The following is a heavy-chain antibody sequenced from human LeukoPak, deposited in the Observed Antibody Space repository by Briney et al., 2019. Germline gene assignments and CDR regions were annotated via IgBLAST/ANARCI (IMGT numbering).Heavy chain of an antibody. J-gene: IGHJ4*02. CDR3: ARGAFTIFGVGYFDY. CDR1: GYTFTSYG. V-gene: IGHV1-18*01. Sequence: ASVKVSCKASGYTFTSYGISWVRQAPGQGLEWMGWISAYNGNTNYAQKLQGRVTMTADTSTSTAYMELRSLRSDDTAVYYCARGAFTIFGVGYFDYWGQGTLVTVSS. CDR2: ISAYNGNT. D-gene: IGHD3-3*01.